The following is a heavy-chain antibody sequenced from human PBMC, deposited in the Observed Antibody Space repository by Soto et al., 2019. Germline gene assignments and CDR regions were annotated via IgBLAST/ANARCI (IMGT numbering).Heavy chain of an antibody. V-gene: IGHV4-31*03. Sequence: SETLSLTCTVSGGSISSGGYYWSWIRQLPGKGLEWIGYIYYSGSTYYNPSLKSRVTISVDTSKNQFSLKLSSVTAADTAVYFCARVFYDGSGHYYYFDYWGQGTLVTVSS. D-gene: IGHD3-22*01. CDR1: GGSISSGGYY. J-gene: IGHJ4*02. CDR3: ARVFYDGSGHYYYFDY. CDR2: IYYSGST.